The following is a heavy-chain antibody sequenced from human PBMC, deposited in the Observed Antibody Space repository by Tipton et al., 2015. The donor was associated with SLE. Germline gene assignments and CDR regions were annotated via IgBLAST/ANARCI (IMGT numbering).Heavy chain of an antibody. Sequence: TLSLTCTVSGGSISRGSYFWTWIRQPAGKGLEWMGRVYISGDTNYNPSLKSRVTISLDTPKNQFSLKLRSVTAADTAVYYCARGDLYDYIWWSYRVVALDIWGQGTMVTVSS. CDR2: VYISGDT. D-gene: IGHD3-16*02. CDR3: ARGDLYDYIWWSYRVVALDI. J-gene: IGHJ3*02. CDR1: GGSISRGSYF. V-gene: IGHV4-61*02.